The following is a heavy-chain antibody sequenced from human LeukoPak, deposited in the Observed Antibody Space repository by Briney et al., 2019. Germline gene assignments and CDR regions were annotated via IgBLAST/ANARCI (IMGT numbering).Heavy chain of an antibody. J-gene: IGHJ5*02. CDR2: MNANSGGT. CDR3: ARSGRKHRLLCNNCFDP. Sequence: ASVKVSCTASGYGFTGYYMHWVRQAPGQGLEWMGWMNANSGGTNYAQKFQARVTKTRYTCISTAYMDLGRLRSDDTAVYYCARSGRKHRLLCNNCFDPWGQGTLVTVSS. CDR1: GYGFTGYY. D-gene: IGHD2-2*01. V-gene: IGHV1-2*02.